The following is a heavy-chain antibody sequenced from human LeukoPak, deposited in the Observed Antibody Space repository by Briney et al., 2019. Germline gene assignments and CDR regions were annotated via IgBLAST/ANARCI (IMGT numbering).Heavy chain of an antibody. J-gene: IGHJ4*02. CDR3: ARVSSSSGYYFDY. V-gene: IGHV3-53*01. Sequence: GGSLRLSCAASGFTVSSNYMSWVRQAPGKGLEWVSVIYSGGSTYYADSVKGRFTISRDNSKNTLYLQMNSLRAEDTAVYYRARVSSSSGYYFDYWGQGTLVTVSS. D-gene: IGHD6-19*01. CDR1: GFTVSSNY. CDR2: IYSGGST.